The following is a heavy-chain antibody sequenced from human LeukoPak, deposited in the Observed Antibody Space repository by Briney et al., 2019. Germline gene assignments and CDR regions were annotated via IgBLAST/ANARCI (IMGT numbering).Heavy chain of an antibody. CDR1: GFTFSSYT. Sequence: GGSLRLSCSASGFTFSSYTMNWVRQAPGKGLEWVSYITNSGTMYYADSLNGRFTISRDNTKNSLYLQMSSLRGEDSAVYYCARSVGASTVLPYDHWGQGTLVTVSS. D-gene: IGHD1-26*01. V-gene: IGHV3-48*01. J-gene: IGHJ4*02. CDR3: ARSVGASTVLPYDH. CDR2: ITNSGTM.